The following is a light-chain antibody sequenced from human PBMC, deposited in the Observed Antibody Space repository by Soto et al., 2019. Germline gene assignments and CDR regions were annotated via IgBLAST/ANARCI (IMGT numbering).Light chain of an antibody. V-gene: IGKV3-20*01. CDR2: QTS. CDR3: HHYGSTPYI. J-gene: IGKJ2*01. CDR1: QSIAWNP. Sequence: IVLTQSPGTLSLSPGERVILSCRASQSIAWNPLAWFQQKPGQAPRLLIYQTSARAAGIPERFSGSGSGTDFTLAISRLEPEDFAVFYCHHYGSTPYIFGQGTKLELK.